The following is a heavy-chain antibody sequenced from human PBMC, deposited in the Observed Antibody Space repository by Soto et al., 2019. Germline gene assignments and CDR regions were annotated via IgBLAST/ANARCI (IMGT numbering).Heavy chain of an antibody. Sequence: QVQLQQSGAGLLKPSETLSLTCAVYGESFSGYIWTWIRQTPGKGLQWIGQINHSGSASYNPSLKIRVTISVHTSNSQCSLELSSVTAADTAVYYCARGLITGSHYSGGWYYFDSWGQGTQVTVSS. J-gene: IGHJ4*02. CDR2: INHSGSA. V-gene: IGHV4-34*01. CDR3: ARGLITGSHYSGGWYYFDS. D-gene: IGHD6-19*01. CDR1: GESFSGYI.